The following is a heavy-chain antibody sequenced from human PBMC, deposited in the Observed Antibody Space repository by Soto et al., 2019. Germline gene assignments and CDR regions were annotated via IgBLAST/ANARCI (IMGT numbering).Heavy chain of an antibody. V-gene: IGHV4-59*08. D-gene: IGHD3-10*01. J-gene: IGHJ5*02. CDR1: GGSISSYY. Sequence: QVQLQESGPGLVKPSETLSLTCTVSGGSISSYYWSWIRQPPGKGLEWIGYIYYSGSTNYNPSLKSRVTRSVDTSKNQFSLKLSSVTAADTAVYYCARHGTRAQHYGSGWEWFDPWGQGTLVTVSS. CDR3: ARHGTRAQHYGSGWEWFDP. CDR2: IYYSGST.